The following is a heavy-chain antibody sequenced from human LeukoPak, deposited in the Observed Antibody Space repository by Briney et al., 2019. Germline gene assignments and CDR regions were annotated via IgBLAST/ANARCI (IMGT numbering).Heavy chain of an antibody. V-gene: IGHV3-23*01. J-gene: IGHJ4*02. CDR3: ARAGYSSGWYRNFDY. CDR2: ISGSGDNT. CDR1: GFTFSSYA. Sequence: PGGSLRLSCEVSGFTFSSYALSWVRQAPGKGLEWVSAISGSGDNTYYADSVKGRFTISRDNSKNTLYLQMNSLRAEDTAVYYCARAGYSSGWYRNFDYWGQGTLVTVSS. D-gene: IGHD6-19*01.